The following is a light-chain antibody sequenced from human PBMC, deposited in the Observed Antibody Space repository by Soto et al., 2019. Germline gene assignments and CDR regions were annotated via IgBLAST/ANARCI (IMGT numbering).Light chain of an antibody. Sequence: DIQMTQSPSTLSASVGDRVTITCRASQSISTWLAWYQQKPGKAPKLLIHEASNLESGVSSRFSGSGSGTEFTLTISSLQPDDFATYYCRHYNSYPITFGQGTRWRLN. CDR2: EAS. V-gene: IGKV1-5*03. CDR1: QSISTW. CDR3: RHYNSYPIT. J-gene: IGKJ5*01.